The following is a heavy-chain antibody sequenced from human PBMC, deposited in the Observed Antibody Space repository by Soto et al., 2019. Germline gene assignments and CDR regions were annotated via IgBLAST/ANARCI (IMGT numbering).Heavy chain of an antibody. Sequence: QVQLQESGPGLVKPSQTLSLTCTVSGGSISSGDYYWSWIRQPPGKGLEWIGYIYYSGSTYYNPSLKSRVTISVDTSKNQFSLKRSSVTAADTAVYYCARDAPDLTTPRRGDAFDIWGQGTMVTVSS. CDR1: GGSISSGDYY. CDR2: IYYSGST. CDR3: ARDAPDLTTPRRGDAFDI. D-gene: IGHD4-17*01. V-gene: IGHV4-30-4*01. J-gene: IGHJ3*02.